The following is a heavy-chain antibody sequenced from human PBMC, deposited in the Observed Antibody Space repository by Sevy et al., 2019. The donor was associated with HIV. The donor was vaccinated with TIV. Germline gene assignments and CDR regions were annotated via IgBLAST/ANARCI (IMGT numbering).Heavy chain of an antibody. D-gene: IGHD3-3*01. CDR1: GDSIGSNNYY. CDR3: AGSYYNFWNGYYNPYDS. CDR2: VSYTGTT. J-gene: IGHJ4*02. Sequence: SETLSLTCAVSGDSIGSNNYYWGWIRQSPGKGLEWIGIVSYTGTTYYNPSLKSRVTISVDTSKSQFSLRLSSVTAADTAVYFCAGSYYNFWNGYYNPYDSWGQGTLVTVSS. V-gene: IGHV4-39*01.